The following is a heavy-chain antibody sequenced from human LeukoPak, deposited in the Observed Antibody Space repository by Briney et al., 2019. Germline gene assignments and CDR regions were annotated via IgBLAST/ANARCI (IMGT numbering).Heavy chain of an antibody. D-gene: IGHD6-6*01. CDR1: GGSISSGGYY. CDR2: IYYSGST. Sequence: SETLSLTCTVSGGSISSGGYYWSWIRQHPGKGLEWIGYIYYSGSTYYNPSLKSRVTISVDTSKNQFSLKLSSVTAADTAVYYCARGGTIAARHDAFDVWGQGTMVTVSS. CDR3: ARGGTIAARHDAFDV. J-gene: IGHJ3*01. V-gene: IGHV4-31*03.